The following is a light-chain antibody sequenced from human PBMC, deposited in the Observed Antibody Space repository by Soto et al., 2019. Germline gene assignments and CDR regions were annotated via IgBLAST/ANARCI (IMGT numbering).Light chain of an antibody. J-gene: IGKJ2*03. CDR3: QQYSSYSYS. CDR1: QSTSSW. Sequence: DIPMTQSPSTLSASVGDRVTITCRASQSTSSWLAWYQQKPGKAPKLLIYKTSSLESGVPSRFSGSGGGTEFTLTIGCLQADDFATYYCQQYSSYSYSFGQGTKLEIK. V-gene: IGKV1-5*03. CDR2: KTS.